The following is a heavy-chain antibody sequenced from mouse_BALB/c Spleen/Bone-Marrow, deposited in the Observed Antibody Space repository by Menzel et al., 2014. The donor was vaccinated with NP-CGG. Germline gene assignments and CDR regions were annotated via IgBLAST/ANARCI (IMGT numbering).Heavy chain of an antibody. V-gene: IGHV1-31*01. CDR2: IYPYNGVS. J-gene: IGHJ1*01. CDR1: GYSFKGYY. Sequence: VQLQQSGPELVKPGASVKISCKASGYSFKGYYMHWVKQSHGNSLDWIGYIYPYNGVSSYNQKFKGKATLTVDKSSSTAFMDLRSLTSDDSAVYYCESRGEYFDVWGAGTTVTVSS. CDR3: ESRGEYFDV.